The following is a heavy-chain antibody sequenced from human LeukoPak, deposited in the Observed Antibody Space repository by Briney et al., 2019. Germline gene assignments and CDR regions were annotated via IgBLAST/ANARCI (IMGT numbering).Heavy chain of an antibody. CDR2: IYYSGST. D-gene: IGHD5-24*01. Sequence: SETLSLTCTVSGGSISSSSYYWGWIRQPPGKGLEWIGSIYYSGSTYYNPSLKSRVTISVDTSKNQFSLKLSSATAADTAVYYCARYRRHGYNFDYWGQGTLVTVSS. CDR3: ARYRRHGYNFDY. CDR1: GGSISSSSYY. V-gene: IGHV4-39*01. J-gene: IGHJ4*02.